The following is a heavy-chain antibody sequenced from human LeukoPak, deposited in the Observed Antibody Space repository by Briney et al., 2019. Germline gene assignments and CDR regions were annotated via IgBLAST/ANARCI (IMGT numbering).Heavy chain of an antibody. Sequence: GGSLRLSCAASGFTVSSNYMSWVRQAPGKGLEWVSVIYSGGNTYYADSVKGRFTISRDNSKNTLYLQMNSLRAEDTAVYYCARDLWSPPIPEYYYYYMDVWGKGTTVTVSS. D-gene: IGHD2-8*02. J-gene: IGHJ6*03. CDR1: GFTVSSNY. CDR3: ARDLWSPPIPEYYYYYMDV. V-gene: IGHV3-53*01. CDR2: IYSGGNT.